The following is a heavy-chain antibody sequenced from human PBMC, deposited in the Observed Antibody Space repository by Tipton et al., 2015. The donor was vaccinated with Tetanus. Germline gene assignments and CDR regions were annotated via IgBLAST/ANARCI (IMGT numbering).Heavy chain of an antibody. D-gene: IGHD2-21*02. V-gene: IGHV4-61*08. J-gene: IGHJ4*02. CDR1: GGSVSGGDYH. CDR2: IYYSGST. CDR3: ARAGMVTDDRSKFDS. Sequence: TLSLTCTVSGGSVSGGDYHWSWIRQPPGKGLEWIGYIYYSGSTNYNPSLKSRVTISVDTSKNQFSLKLSSVTAADTAVYYCARAGMVTDDRSKFDSWGQGSLVSVSS.